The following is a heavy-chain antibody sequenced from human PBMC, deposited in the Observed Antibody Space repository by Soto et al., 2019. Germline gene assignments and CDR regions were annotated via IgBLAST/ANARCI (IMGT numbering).Heavy chain of an antibody. V-gene: IGHV3-7*03. Sequence: GGSLRLSCAASGFSFSSYWMSWVRQAPGTGLEWVANIKQDGSEKYYVDSVKGRFTTSRDNAKNSLYLQMNSLRAEDTAVYYCARVGGVMSAPIAARPLDYWGQGTMVTVAS. CDR3: ARVGGVMSAPIAARPLDY. CDR1: GFSFSSYW. D-gene: IGHD6-6*01. CDR2: IKQDGSEK. J-gene: IGHJ4*02.